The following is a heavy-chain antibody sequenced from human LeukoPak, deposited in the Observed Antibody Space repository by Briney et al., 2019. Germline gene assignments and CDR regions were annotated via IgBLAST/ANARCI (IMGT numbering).Heavy chain of an antibody. CDR1: GGSISSYY. Sequence: SETLSLTCTVSGGSISSYYWSWIRQPPGKGLEWIGYIYYSGSTYYNPSLKSRVTISVDRSKNQFSLKLSSVTAADTAVYYCARHFGGSYYLFDYWGQGTLVTVSS. CDR3: ARHFGGSYYLFDY. J-gene: IGHJ4*02. D-gene: IGHD1-26*01. CDR2: IYYSGST. V-gene: IGHV4-59*08.